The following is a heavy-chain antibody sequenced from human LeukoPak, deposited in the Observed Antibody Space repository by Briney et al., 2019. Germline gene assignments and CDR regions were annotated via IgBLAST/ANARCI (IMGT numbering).Heavy chain of an antibody. CDR1: GFTFSSYS. Sequence: GGSLRLSCAASGFTFSSYSMNWVRQAPGKGLEWVSYISSSSSTIYYADSVKGQFTISRDNAKNSLYLQMNSLRAEDTAVYYCARDGSGYSYEGWFDPWGQGTLVTVSS. J-gene: IGHJ5*02. CDR2: ISSSSSTI. D-gene: IGHD5-18*01. CDR3: ARDGSGYSYEGWFDP. V-gene: IGHV3-48*04.